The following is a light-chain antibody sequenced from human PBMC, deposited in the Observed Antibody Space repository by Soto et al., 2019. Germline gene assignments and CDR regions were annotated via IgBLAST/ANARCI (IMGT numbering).Light chain of an antibody. J-gene: IGKJ5*01. CDR2: WAS. V-gene: IGKV4-1*01. CDR1: QSVLYSSNNKNY. Sequence: DIVMTQSPDSLAVSLGERATINCKSSQSVLYSSNNKNYVAWYQQKPGQTPKLLIYWASTRESGVPDRFSGSGSGTDFTLTISSLQAEDVAVYYCQQYYSTPITFGQGTRLEIK. CDR3: QQYYSTPIT.